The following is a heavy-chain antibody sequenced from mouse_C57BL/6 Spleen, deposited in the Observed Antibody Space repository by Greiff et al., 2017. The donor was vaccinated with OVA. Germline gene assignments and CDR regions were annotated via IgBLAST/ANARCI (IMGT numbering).Heavy chain of an antibody. Sequence: EVQLVESGPGLVKPSQSLSLTCSVTGYSITSGYYWNWIRQFPGNKLEWMGYISYDGSNNYNPSLKNRISITRDTSKNQFFLKLNSVTTEDTATYYCARGNYGLAYWGQGTLVTVSA. CDR1: GYSITSGYY. D-gene: IGHD1-1*02. J-gene: IGHJ3*01. V-gene: IGHV3-6*01. CDR2: ISYDGSN. CDR3: ARGNYGLAY.